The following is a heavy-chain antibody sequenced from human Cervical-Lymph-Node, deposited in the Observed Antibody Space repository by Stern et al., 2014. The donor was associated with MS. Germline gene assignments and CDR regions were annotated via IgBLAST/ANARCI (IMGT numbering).Heavy chain of an antibody. Sequence: ESGPTLVKPTQTLTLTCTFSGFSLTSSGVGVGWIRQPPGKALQWLAFINWSDVKRYNPSLNSRLTITKDTSKNQVVLTMTNVDPVDTATYYCAHRGFCSGGGCHGGFDYWGQGTLVTVSS. V-gene: IGHV2-5*01. CDR1: GFSLTSSGVG. D-gene: IGHD2-15*01. CDR3: AHRGFCSGGGCHGGFDY. J-gene: IGHJ4*02. CDR2: INWSDVK.